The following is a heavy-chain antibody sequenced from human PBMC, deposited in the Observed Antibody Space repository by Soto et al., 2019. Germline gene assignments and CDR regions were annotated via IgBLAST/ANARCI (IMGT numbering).Heavy chain of an antibody. CDR2: INHSGST. J-gene: IGHJ4*02. Sequence: VQLLESGGGLVQPGGSLRLSCAASGFTFSSYAMSWVRQAPGKGLEWIGEINHSGSTNYNPSLKSRVTISVDTSKNQFSLKLSSVTAADTAVYYCARGGEGISAHHDYWGQGTLVTVSS. CDR1: GFTFSSYA. V-gene: IGHV4-34*01. CDR3: ARGGEGISAHHDY.